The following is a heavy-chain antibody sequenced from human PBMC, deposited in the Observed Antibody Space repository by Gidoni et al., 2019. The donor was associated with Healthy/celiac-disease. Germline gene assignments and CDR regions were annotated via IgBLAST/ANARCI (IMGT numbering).Heavy chain of an antibody. CDR3: ASSTGTIRGWYYGMDV. CDR1: GGTSSSYA. CDR2: LIPIFGTA. Sequence: VQLVQSGAAGKKPGSSVKVSCKASGGTSSSYAISWVRQAPGQGLEWMGGLIPIFGTANYAQKFQGRVTITADESTSTAYMELSSLRSEDTAVYYCASSTGTIRGWYYGMDVWGQGTTVTVSS. V-gene: IGHV1-69*01. D-gene: IGHD3-10*01. J-gene: IGHJ6*02.